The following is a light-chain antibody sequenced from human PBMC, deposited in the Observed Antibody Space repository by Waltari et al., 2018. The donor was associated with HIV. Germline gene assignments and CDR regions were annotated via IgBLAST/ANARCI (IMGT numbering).Light chain of an antibody. J-gene: IGKJ1*01. Sequence: DIQMTQSPSTLSASVGDRVTITCRASQSITSWLAWYQQKPGKAPNRLIYKASSLQSGVPSRFSGSGSGTEFTLTISSLQPDDFATYYCQQYYSYPWTFGQGTKMEVK. CDR2: KAS. CDR3: QQYYSYPWT. CDR1: QSITSW. V-gene: IGKV1-5*03.